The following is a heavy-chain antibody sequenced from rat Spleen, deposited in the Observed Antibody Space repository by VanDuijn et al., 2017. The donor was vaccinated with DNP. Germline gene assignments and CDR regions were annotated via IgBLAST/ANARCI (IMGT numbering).Heavy chain of an antibody. Sequence: EVQLVESGGGLVQPGRSLKLSCAASGFTFSNYDMAWVRQAPTKGLEWVAAISSSGGSTYYRDSVKGRFTVSRDNAKSTLYLQMDSLRSEDVATYYCARRAYNYGYFDYWGQGFMVTVSS. CDR2: ISSSGGST. CDR1: GFTFSNYD. D-gene: IGHD1-5*01. CDR3: ARRAYNYGYFDY. V-gene: IGHV5-25*01. J-gene: IGHJ2*01.